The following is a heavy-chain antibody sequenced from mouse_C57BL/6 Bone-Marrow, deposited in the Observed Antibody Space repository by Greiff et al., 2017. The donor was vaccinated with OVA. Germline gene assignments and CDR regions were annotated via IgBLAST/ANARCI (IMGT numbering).Heavy chain of an antibody. CDR1: GFSLSTSGMG. Sequence: QVTLKVCGPGILQSSQTLSLTCSFSGFSLSTSGMGVSWIRQPSGKGLEWLAHIYWDDDKRYNPSLKSRLTISKDTSRNQVFLKITSVDTADTATYYCARSRGGDYSNYFDYWGQGTTLTVSS. V-gene: IGHV8-12*01. D-gene: IGHD2-5*01. J-gene: IGHJ2*01. CDR3: ARSRGGDYSNYFDY. CDR2: IYWDDDK.